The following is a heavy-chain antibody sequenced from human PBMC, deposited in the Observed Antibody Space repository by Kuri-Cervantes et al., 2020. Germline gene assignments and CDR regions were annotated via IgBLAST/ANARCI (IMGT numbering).Heavy chain of an antibody. Sequence: GGSLRLSCAASGFTFSIYSMNWVRQAPGKGLEWVSSISSSSSFIYYADSVKGRFTISRDNAKNSLYLQMNSLRAEDTAVYYCAREAAPKLIGYENLDYFDYWGQGTLVTVSS. CDR1: GFTFSIYS. J-gene: IGHJ4*02. V-gene: IGHV3-21*01. CDR3: AREAAPKLIGYENLDYFDY. CDR2: ISSSSSFI. D-gene: IGHD5-12*01.